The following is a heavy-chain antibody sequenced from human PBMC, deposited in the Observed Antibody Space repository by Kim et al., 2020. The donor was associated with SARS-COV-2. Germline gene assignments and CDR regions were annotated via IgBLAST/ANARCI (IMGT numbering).Heavy chain of an antibody. CDR2: INHSGST. CDR1: GGSFSGYY. D-gene: IGHD3-10*01. CDR3: ASSPVGVSPLYNWFDP. J-gene: IGHJ5*02. Sequence: SETLSLTCAVYGGSFSGYYWSWIRQPPGKGLEWIGEINHSGSTNYNPSLKSRVTISVDTSKNQFSLKLSSVTAADTAVYYCASSPVGVSPLYNWFDPWGQGTLVTVSS. V-gene: IGHV4-34*01.